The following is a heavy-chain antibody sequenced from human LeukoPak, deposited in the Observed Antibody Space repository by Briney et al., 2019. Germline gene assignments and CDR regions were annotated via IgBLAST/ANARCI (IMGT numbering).Heavy chain of an antibody. CDR2: IIPIFGTA. J-gene: IGHJ4*02. D-gene: IGHD6-13*01. CDR1: GGTFSSYA. Sequence: ASVKVSCKASGGTFSSYAISWVRQAPGQGLEWMGRIIPIFGTANYAQKFQGGVTITTGESTSTAYMELSSLRSEDTAVYYCAREPYSSSWYVDYWGQGTLVTVSS. CDR3: AREPYSSSWYVDY. V-gene: IGHV1-69*05.